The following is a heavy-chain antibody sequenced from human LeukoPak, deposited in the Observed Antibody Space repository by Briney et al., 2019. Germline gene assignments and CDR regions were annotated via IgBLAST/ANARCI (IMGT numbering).Heavy chain of an antibody. D-gene: IGHD2-15*01. Sequence: GGSLRLSCAASGFTFSSYAMSWVRQAPGKGLEWVSTISASGGSTYYADSVKGRFTISRDNSKNTLYLQMNSLRAEDTAVYYCARGLLDAFDIWGQGTMVTVSS. J-gene: IGHJ3*02. CDR3: ARGLLDAFDI. CDR2: ISASGGST. CDR1: GFTFSSYA. V-gene: IGHV3-23*01.